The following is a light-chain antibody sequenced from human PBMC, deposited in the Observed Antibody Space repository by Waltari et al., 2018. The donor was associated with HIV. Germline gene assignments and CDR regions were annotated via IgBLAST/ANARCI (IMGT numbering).Light chain of an antibody. V-gene: IGLV2-14*01. CDR1: GSAVYRV. Sequence: QSALAQPASVSGAPGQTITISCTGVGSAVYRVVSWYQHRPVEAPKVLFYEVTNRPSRVPHRFAGSKSGNTASLTISGLQSEAEADYFGTSYISSATPEFGGGTRLTVL. CDR2: EVT. CDR3: TSYISSATPE. J-gene: IGLJ3*02.